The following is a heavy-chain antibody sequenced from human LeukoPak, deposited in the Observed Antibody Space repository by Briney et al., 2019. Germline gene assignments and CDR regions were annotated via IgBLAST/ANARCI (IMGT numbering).Heavy chain of an antibody. J-gene: IGHJ4*02. CDR1: GFTFSSYA. CDR3: ARDWSYYGY. CDR2: ISGSGGST. V-gene: IGHV3-23*01. D-gene: IGHD1-1*01. Sequence: GGSLRLSCVASGFTFSSYAMSWVRQAPGKGLEWVSAISGSGGSTYYADSVKGRFTISRDNSKNTLYLQMNSLRVEDTAVYYCARDWSYYGYWGQGTLVTVSS.